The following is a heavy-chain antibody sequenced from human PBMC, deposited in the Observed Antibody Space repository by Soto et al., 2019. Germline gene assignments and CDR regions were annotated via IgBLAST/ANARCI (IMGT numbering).Heavy chain of an antibody. V-gene: IGHV1-69*13. D-gene: IGHD1-7*01. J-gene: IGHJ6*02. CDR1: GGTFSSYA. CDR3: ARGNKLELRSGYYYYYGMDV. CDR2: IIPIFGTA. Sequence: GASVKVSCKASGGTFSSYAISWVRQAPGQGLEWMGGIIPIFGTANYAQKFQGRVTITADESTSTAYMELSSLRSEDTAVYYCARGNKLELRSGYYYYYGMDVWGQGTTVTVSS.